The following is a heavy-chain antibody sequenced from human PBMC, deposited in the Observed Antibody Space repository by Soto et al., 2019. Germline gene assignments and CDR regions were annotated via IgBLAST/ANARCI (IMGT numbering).Heavy chain of an antibody. CDR3: AKDRVALVDTADWFDS. D-gene: IGHD5-18*01. V-gene: IGHV3-30*18. CDR2: MSFDGTYK. Sequence: GGSLRLSCTASGFNFSSFAMYWVRQAPGVGLEWVAVMSFDGTYKDYADSVKGRFTVSRDNSKNTLYLQMTSLRTEDTAMYYCAKDRVALVDTADWFDSWGQGTLVTVSS. J-gene: IGHJ5*01. CDR1: GFNFSSFA.